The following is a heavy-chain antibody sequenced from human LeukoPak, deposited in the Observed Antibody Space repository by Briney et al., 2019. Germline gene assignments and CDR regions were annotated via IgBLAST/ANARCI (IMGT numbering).Heavy chain of an antibody. J-gene: IGHJ4*02. CDR3: ARRWGVGYKIYRGIDY. D-gene: IGHD3-10*01. V-gene: IGHV4-34*01. CDR1: GGSFSGYY. CDR2: INHSGST. Sequence: SETLSLTCAVYGGSFSGYYWSWIRQPPGKGLGWIGEINHSGSTNYNPSLKSRVTISVDTSKDQFSLKLSSVTAADTAVYYCARRWGVGYKIYRGIDYWGQGTLVTVSS.